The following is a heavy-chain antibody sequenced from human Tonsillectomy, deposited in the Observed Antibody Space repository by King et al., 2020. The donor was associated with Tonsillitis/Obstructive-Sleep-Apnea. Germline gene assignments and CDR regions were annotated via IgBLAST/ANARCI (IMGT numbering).Heavy chain of an antibody. CDR3: AKDLIRGVAPRAYYFDY. D-gene: IGHD3-10*01. Sequence: VQLVESGGGVVQPGRSLRLSCAASGFTFSSYGMHWVRQAPGKGLEWVAVISYDGSNKYYADSVKGRITISRDNSKNTLYLQMNSLRAEDTAVYYCAKDLIRGVAPRAYYFDYWGQGTLVTVSS. CDR2: ISYDGSNK. CDR1: GFTFSSYG. J-gene: IGHJ4*02. V-gene: IGHV3-30*18.